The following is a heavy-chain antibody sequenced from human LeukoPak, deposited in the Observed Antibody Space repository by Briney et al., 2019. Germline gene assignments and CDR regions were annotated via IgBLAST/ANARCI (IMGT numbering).Heavy chain of an antibody. CDR2: IYYSGST. CDR3: ARGSTMVRGVNAFDI. Sequence: SETLSLTCTVSGGSISSGDYYWSWIRRPPGKGLEWIGYIYYSGSTYYNPSLKSRVTISVDTSKNQFSLKLSSVTAADTAVYYCARGSTMVRGVNAFDIWGQGTMVTVSS. D-gene: IGHD3-10*01. J-gene: IGHJ3*02. CDR1: GGSISSGDYY. V-gene: IGHV4-30-4*01.